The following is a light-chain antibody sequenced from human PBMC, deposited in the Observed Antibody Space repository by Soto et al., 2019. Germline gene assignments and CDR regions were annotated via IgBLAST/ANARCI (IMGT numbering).Light chain of an antibody. CDR1: SSDVGSYNL. Sequence: QSALTQPASVSGSPGQSITISCTGTSSDVGSYNLVSWYQQHPGKAPKLMIYEGSKRPSGVSNRFSGSKSGNTASLTISGLQAEDEVDYYCCSYAGSSTFDVVFGGVTTLAVL. V-gene: IGLV2-23*03. CDR2: EGS. CDR3: CSYAGSSTFDVV. J-gene: IGLJ2*01.